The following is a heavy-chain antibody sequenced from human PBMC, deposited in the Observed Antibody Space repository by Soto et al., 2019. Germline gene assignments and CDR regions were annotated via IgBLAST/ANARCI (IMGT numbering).Heavy chain of an antibody. D-gene: IGHD6-6*01. J-gene: IGHJ4*02. CDR2: INHSGST. V-gene: IGHV4-34*01. CDR1: GGSFSGYI. CDR3: ARGLRSSSPNDYFDY. Sequence: SETLSLTCTVSGGSFSGYIWTWIRKPPGKGLEWIGEINHSGSTNYSPSLKSRVTISVDTSKNQFSLKLGSVTAADTAVYYCARGLRSSSPNDYFDYWGQGTLVTVSS.